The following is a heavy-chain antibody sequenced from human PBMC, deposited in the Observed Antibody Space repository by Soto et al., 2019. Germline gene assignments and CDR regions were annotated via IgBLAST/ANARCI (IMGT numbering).Heavy chain of an antibody. Sequence: SVPLCHTYTVAGCSSGSYYWSWIRKTPGKGLEWIGYIYYSGSTNYNPSLKSRVTISVDTSKNQFSLKLSSVTAADTAVYYCARSYYDFWSGLAKYYYYYGMDVWGQGTTVTVSS. V-gene: IGHV4-59*01. CDR3: ARSYYDFWSGLAKYYYYYGMDV. J-gene: IGHJ6*02. D-gene: IGHD3-3*01. CDR2: IYYSGST. CDR1: GCSSGSYY.